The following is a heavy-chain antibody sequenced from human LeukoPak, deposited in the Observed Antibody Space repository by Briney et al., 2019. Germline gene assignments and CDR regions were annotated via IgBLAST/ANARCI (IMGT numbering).Heavy chain of an antibody. CDR2: ISGSGGST. Sequence: PGGSLRLSCAASGFTFSSYAMSWVRQAPGKGLEWVSRISGSGGSTYYADSVKGRFTISRDKSKNTLYLQMNSLRAEDTAVYYCAKDLTYGDYAGGDGFDIWGQGTMVTVSS. V-gene: IGHV3-23*01. D-gene: IGHD4-17*01. CDR3: AKDLTYGDYAGGDGFDI. J-gene: IGHJ3*02. CDR1: GFTFSSYA.